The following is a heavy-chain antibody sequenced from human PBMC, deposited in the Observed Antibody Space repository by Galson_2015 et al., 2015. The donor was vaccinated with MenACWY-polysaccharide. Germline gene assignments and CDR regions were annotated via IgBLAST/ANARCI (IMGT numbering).Heavy chain of an antibody. D-gene: IGHD3-10*01. CDR3: ARGVAYDYYGSGSYYFLYY. CDR2: ISAYNGNT. Sequence: SVKVSCKASGYTFTSYGISWVRQAPGQGLEWMGWISAYNGNTNYAQKLQGRVTMTTDTSTSTAYMELRSLRSDDTAVYYCARGVAYDYYGSGSYYFLYYWGQGTLVTVSS. J-gene: IGHJ4*02. CDR1: GYTFTSYG. V-gene: IGHV1-18*01.